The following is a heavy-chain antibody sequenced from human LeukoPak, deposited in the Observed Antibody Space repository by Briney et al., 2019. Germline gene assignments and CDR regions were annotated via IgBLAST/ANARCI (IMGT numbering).Heavy chain of an antibody. Sequence: ASAKVSCKASGYTFTSYYMHWVRQAPGQGLEWMGIINPSGGSTSYAQKFQGRVTMTRDMSTSTVYMELSSLRSEDTAVYYCARGFGTYYYYMDVWGKGTTVTVSS. CDR3: ARGFGTYYYYMDV. V-gene: IGHV1-46*01. D-gene: IGHD3-16*01. J-gene: IGHJ6*03. CDR2: INPSGGST. CDR1: GYTFTSYY.